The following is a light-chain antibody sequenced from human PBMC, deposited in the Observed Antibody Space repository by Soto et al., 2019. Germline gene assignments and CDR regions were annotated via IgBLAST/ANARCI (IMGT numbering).Light chain of an antibody. J-gene: IGLJ2*01. CDR1: SSNIGSNS. V-gene: IGLV1-47*01. CDR3: AAWDDSLSGRVV. CDR2: RNN. Sequence: QLVLTQPPSASGTPGQRVTISCSGSSSNIGSNSVYWYQQLPGTAPKLLICRNNQRPSGVPDRVSGSKSGTSASLAISGLRSEDEADYYCAAWDDSLSGRVVFGGGTQLTVL.